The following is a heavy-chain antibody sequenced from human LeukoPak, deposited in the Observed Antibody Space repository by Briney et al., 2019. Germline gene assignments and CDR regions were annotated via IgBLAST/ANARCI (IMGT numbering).Heavy chain of an antibody. D-gene: IGHD6-13*01. J-gene: IGHJ4*02. Sequence: GGSLRLSCAASGFTFSNYAMHWVRQAPGKGLEWVAVISYDGTNKYYADSVKGRFTISRDNAKNSLYLQMNSLRAEDTAVYYCARGRFPGYSSSWFDYWGQGTLVTVSS. CDR3: ARGRFPGYSSSWFDY. CDR1: GFTFSNYA. V-gene: IGHV3-30-3*01. CDR2: ISYDGTNK.